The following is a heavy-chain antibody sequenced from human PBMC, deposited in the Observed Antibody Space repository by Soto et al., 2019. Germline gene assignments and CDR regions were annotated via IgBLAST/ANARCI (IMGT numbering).Heavy chain of an antibody. D-gene: IGHD3-16*01. J-gene: IGHJ4*02. CDR2: ISDCGTT. Sequence: QVQLQEWGPGLVKPSETLSLTCTVSRCSIRNYFCTWIRQPPGRGLECIGYISDCGTTNYNYSLKSRVTISVDTSPNQFSLRVRSVTAAVTAVYYCARIRGLGEVSPYFAHWGQGARVTVS. V-gene: IGHV4-59*01. CDR3: ARIRGLGEVSPYFAH. CDR1: RCSIRNYF.